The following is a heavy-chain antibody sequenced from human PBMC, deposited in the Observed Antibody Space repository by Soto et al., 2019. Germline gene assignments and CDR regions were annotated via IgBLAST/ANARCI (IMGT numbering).Heavy chain of an antibody. J-gene: IGHJ5*02. CDR2: IIPLFGTA. V-gene: IGHV1-69*13. D-gene: IGHD3-22*01. Sequence: SVKVSCKASGGTFSTYTMTWVRQAPGQGLEWMGGIIPLFGTANYAQKFQGRVTITADESTSTVYMELSSLRSEDTAVYYCARSQDNIGYLTNCFDPSGQGTLVTVSS. CDR1: GGTFSTYT. CDR3: ARSQDNIGYLTNCFDP.